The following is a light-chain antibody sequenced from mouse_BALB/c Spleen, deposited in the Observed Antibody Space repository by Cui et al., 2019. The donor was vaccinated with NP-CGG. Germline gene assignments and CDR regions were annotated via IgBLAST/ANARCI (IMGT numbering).Light chain of an antibody. V-gene: IGLV1*01. CDR2: GTN. Sequence: QAVVTQESALTTSPGETVTLNCHSSTGAVTTSNYANWVQEKPDHLFTGLIGGTNNRAPGVPARFSGSLIGDKAALTITGAQTEDEAIYFCALWYSNHWVFGGGTKTDCP. J-gene: IGLJ1*01. CDR1: TGAVTTSNY. CDR3: ALWYSNHWV.